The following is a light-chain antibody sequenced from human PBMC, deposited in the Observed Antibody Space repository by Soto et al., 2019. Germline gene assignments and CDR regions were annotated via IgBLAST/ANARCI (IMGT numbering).Light chain of an antibody. CDR3: QSADSSGTYVV. Sequence: SYELTQPPSVSVSPGQTARITCSGDALPKQYSYWYQQKPGQAPVLVIYKDSDRPSGIPERFSGSSSGTTVTLTISGVQAEDEADYYCQSADSSGTYVVFGGGTKVTVL. CDR1: ALPKQY. V-gene: IGLV3-25*03. J-gene: IGLJ2*01. CDR2: KDS.